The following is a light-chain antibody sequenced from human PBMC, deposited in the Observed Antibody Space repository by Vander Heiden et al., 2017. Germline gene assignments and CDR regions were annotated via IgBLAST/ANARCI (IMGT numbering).Light chain of an antibody. CDR2: GNR. CDR3: QSHDSSLSGSV. J-gene: IGLJ1*01. Sequence: SALTQPPSAPGAPGQRVTSSWTGSSSKVGAVSDVHWYQHLPGTAPKLLIYGNRNRPSGVPDRFSGSKSSTAASLAITGLQAEDEADYDCQSHDSSLSGSVFGTGTKVTVL. V-gene: IGLV1-40*01. CDR1: SSKVGAVSD.